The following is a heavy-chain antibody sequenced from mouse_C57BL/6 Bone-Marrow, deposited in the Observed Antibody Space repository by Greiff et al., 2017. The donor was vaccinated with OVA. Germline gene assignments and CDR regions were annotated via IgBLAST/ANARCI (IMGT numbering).Heavy chain of an antibody. Sequence: EVKLQQSGPELVKPGASVKISCKASGYTFTDYYMNWVKQSHGKSLEWIGDINPNNGGTSYNQKFKGKATLTVDKSSSTAYMELRSLTSEDSAVYYCANSNYAMDYWGQGTSVTVSS. D-gene: IGHD2-5*01. V-gene: IGHV1-26*01. CDR3: ANSNYAMDY. CDR1: GYTFTDYY. CDR2: INPNNGGT. J-gene: IGHJ4*01.